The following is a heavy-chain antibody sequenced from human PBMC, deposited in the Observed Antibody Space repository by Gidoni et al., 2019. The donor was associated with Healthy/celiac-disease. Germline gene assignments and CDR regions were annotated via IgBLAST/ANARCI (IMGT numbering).Heavy chain of an antibody. CDR1: GFTFSSYS. CDR3: ARDREDCGGDCYASYYYYGMDV. Sequence: EVQLVESGGGLVKPGGSLRLSCAASGFTFSSYSLTCVRQAPGKGLEWFSSISSSSSSIYYADSVKGRFTISRDNAKNSLYLQMNSLRAEDTAVYYCARDREDCGGDCYASYYYYGMDVWGQGTTVTVSS. CDR2: ISSSSSSI. D-gene: IGHD2-21*02. V-gene: IGHV3-21*01. J-gene: IGHJ6*02.